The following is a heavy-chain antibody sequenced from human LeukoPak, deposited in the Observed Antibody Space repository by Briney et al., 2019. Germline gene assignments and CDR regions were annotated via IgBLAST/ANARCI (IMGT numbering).Heavy chain of an antibody. Sequence: SQTLSLTCTVSGGSISSGSYYWSWIRQLAGKGLEWIGCIYTSGSTNYNPSLKSRVTISVDTSKNQFSLKLSSVTAADTAVYYCARVDYYDRVDYWGQGTLVTVSS. CDR2: IYTSGST. CDR1: GGSISSGSYY. J-gene: IGHJ4*02. D-gene: IGHD3-22*01. CDR3: ARVDYYDRVDY. V-gene: IGHV4-61*02.